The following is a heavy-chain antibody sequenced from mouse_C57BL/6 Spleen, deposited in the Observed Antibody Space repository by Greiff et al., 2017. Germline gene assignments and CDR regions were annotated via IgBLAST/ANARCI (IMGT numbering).Heavy chain of an antibody. V-gene: IGHV1-59*01. Sequence: QVQLQQPGAELVRPGTSVKLSCKASGYTFTSYWMHWVKQRPGQGLEWIGVIDPSDSYTNYNQKFKGKATLTVDTSSSTAYMQLSSLTSEDSAVYYCARPYYGSSLYAMDYWGQGT. CDR3: ARPYYGSSLYAMDY. J-gene: IGHJ4*01. D-gene: IGHD1-1*01. CDR2: IDPSDSYT. CDR1: GYTFTSYW.